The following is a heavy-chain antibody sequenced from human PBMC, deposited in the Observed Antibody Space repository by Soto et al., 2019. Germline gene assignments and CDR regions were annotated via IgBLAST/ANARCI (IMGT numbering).Heavy chain of an antibody. CDR3: ARDGRDYGDSNFDY. J-gene: IGHJ4*02. CDR1: GGSISSGGYY. D-gene: IGHD4-17*01. V-gene: IGHV4-31*03. CDR2: IYYSGST. Sequence: QVQLQESGPGLVKPSQTLSLTCTVSGGSISSGGYYWSWIRQHPGKGLEWIGYIYYSGSTYYNPSPKSRVTISVDTSKNQFSLKLSSVTAADTAVYYCARDGRDYGDSNFDYWGQGTLVTVSS.